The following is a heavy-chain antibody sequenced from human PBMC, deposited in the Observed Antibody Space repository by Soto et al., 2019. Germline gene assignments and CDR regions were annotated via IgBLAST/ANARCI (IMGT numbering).Heavy chain of an antibody. V-gene: IGHV3-23*01. CDR2: ISGSGGST. CDR3: AKGLHDFWSGYYTVFDY. J-gene: IGHJ4*02. D-gene: IGHD3-3*01. Sequence: GGSLRLSCAASGFTFSSYAMSWVRQAPGKGLEWVSAISGSGGSTYYADSVKGRFTISRDNSQNTLYLQMNSLRAEDTVVYYCAKGLHDFWSGYYTVFDYWGQGT. CDR1: GFTFSSYA.